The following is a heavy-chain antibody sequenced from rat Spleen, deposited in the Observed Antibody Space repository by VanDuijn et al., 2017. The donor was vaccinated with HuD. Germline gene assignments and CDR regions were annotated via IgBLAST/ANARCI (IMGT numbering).Heavy chain of an antibody. CDR3: ARGGVYYGLGY. Sequence: QVQLKESGPGLVQPSQTLSLTCTVSGFSLTSYNVHWVRQPTGKGLEWMGVIWTGGSTDYNSALKSRLSISRDTSKSQVFLKMNSLQTEDIATYYCARGGVYYGLGYWGQGVMVTVSS. D-gene: IGHD1-6*01. V-gene: IGHV2-30*01. CDR1: GFSLTSYN. J-gene: IGHJ2*01. CDR2: IWTGGST.